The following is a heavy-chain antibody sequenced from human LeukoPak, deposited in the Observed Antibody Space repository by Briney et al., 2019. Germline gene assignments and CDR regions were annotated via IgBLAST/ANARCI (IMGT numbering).Heavy chain of an antibody. J-gene: IGHJ2*01. Sequence: SETLSLTCTVSGGSISSYYWSWIRQPPGKGLEWIGYIYYSGSTNYNPSLKSRVTISVDTSKDQFSLKLSSVTAADTAVYYCARVRRWVFGVVQRDWYFDLWGRGTLVTVSS. CDR2: IYYSGST. CDR3: ARVRRWVFGVVQRDWYFDL. D-gene: IGHD3-3*01. V-gene: IGHV4-59*01. CDR1: GGSISSYY.